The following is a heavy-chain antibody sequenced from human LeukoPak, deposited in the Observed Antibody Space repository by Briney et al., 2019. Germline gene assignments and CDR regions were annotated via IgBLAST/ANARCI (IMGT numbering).Heavy chain of an antibody. CDR2: INPSGGST. CDR3: ARVRKGAAMVTGNWFDP. J-gene: IGHJ5*02. V-gene: IGHV1-46*01. D-gene: IGHD5-18*01. Sequence: ASVKVSCKASGYTFTSYYMHWVRQAPGQGLEWMGIINPSGGSTSYAQKFQGRVTMTRDMSTSTVYMELSSLRSEDTAVYYCARVRKGAAMVTGNWFDPWGQGTLVTVSS. CDR1: GYTFTSYY.